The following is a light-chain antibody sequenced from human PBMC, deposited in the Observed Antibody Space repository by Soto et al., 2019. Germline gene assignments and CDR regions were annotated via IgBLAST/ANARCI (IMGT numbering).Light chain of an antibody. CDR3: QQYGSSPLIT. CDR1: QSVSSSY. Sequence: EIGLTQSPGTLSLSPGERATLSCRASQSVSSSYLAWYQQKPGQAPRLLIYGASSRATGIPDRFSGSGSGTDFTLTISRLEPEDFAVYYCQQYGSSPLITFGPGTNVAI. J-gene: IGKJ3*01. V-gene: IGKV3-20*01. CDR2: GAS.